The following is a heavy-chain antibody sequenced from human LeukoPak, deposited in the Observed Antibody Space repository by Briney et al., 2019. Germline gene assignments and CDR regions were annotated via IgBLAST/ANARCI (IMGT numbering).Heavy chain of an antibody. CDR2: IYYSGGT. V-gene: IGHV4-39*07. J-gene: IGHJ4*02. CDR3: ARRQFRWED. CDR1: GGSISSSSYY. D-gene: IGHD1-26*01. Sequence: SETLSLTCTVSGGSISSSSYYWGWIRQPPGKGLEWIGSIYYSGGTYYNPSLKSRVTISVDTSKNQFSLKLSSVTAADTAVYYCARRQFRWEDWGQGTLVTVSS.